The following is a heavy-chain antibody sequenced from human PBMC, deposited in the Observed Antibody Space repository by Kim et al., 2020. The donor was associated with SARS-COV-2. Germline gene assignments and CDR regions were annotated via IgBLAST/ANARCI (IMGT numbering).Heavy chain of an antibody. CDR2: ISSSGSTI. D-gene: IGHD6-25*01. Sequence: GGSLRLSCAASGFTFSDYYMSWIRQAPGKGLEWVSYISSSGSTIYYADSVKGRFTISRDNAKNSLYLQMNSLRAEDTAVYYCARDAADGTDAFDIWGQGTMVTVSS. V-gene: IGHV3-11*01. J-gene: IGHJ3*02. CDR3: ARDAADGTDAFDI. CDR1: GFTFSDYY.